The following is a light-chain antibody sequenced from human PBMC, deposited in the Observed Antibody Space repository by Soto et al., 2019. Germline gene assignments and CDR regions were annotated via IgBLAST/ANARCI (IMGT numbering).Light chain of an antibody. Sequence: PGERASLSCRASQSISGRYLARYQQKPGQAPRLLIYDASSRATGIPDRFSGSGSGTDFILTISRLEPEDFAVYYCQQYGSSPLTFGGGTKVEIK. V-gene: IGKV3-20*01. CDR1: QSISGRY. CDR3: QQYGSSPLT. CDR2: DAS. J-gene: IGKJ4*01.